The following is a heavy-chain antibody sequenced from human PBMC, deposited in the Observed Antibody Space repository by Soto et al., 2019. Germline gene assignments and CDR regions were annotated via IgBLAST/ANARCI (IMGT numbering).Heavy chain of an antibody. J-gene: IGHJ4*02. Sequence: GGSLRLSCAASGFTFSNAWMSWVRQAPGKGLEWVGRIKSKTDGGTTDYAAPVKGRFTISRDDSKNTLYLQMNSLKTEDTAVYYCTPAPDYGDYIQPYWGQGTLVTVSS. CDR2: IKSKTDGGTT. CDR1: GFTFSNAW. D-gene: IGHD4-17*01. CDR3: TPAPDYGDYIQPY. V-gene: IGHV3-15*01.